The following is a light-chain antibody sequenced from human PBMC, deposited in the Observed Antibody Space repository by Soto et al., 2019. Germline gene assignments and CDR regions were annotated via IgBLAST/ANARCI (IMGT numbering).Light chain of an antibody. Sequence: QSVLTQPRSVSGSPGQSVTISCTGTSSDVGGYNYVSWYQQHPGKDPKLMIYDVSKRPSGVPDRFSGSKSGNTASLSISGLQAEDDDDYYCCSDAGSYTNYVFGTGTKVTAL. J-gene: IGLJ1*01. CDR1: SSDVGGYNY. V-gene: IGLV2-11*01. CDR3: CSDAGSYTNYV. CDR2: DVS.